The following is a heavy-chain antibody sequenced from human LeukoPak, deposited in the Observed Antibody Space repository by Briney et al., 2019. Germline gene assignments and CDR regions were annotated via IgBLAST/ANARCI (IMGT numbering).Heavy chain of an antibody. D-gene: IGHD2-15*01. CDR1: GFSFSSYA. CDR3: TKGQSGTSFDP. CDR2: ASGSGGTT. J-gene: IGHJ5*02. V-gene: IGHV3-23*01. Sequence: GGSLRLSCAASGFSFSSYAMSWVRQAPGKGLEWVSSASGSGGTTDYADSVKGRFIISRDNPRNTLYLQMNSLRGEDTAMYYCTKGQSGTSFDPWGQGTLVSVSS.